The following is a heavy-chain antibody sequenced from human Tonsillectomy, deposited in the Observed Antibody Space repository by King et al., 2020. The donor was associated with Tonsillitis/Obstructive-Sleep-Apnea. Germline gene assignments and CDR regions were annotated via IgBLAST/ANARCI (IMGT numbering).Heavy chain of an antibody. CDR3: TRYIVVVPAAGYYYYYYMDV. V-gene: IGHV3-49*04. CDR2: IRSKAYGGTT. CDR1: GFTFGDYA. D-gene: IGHD2-2*01. Sequence: VQLVESGGGLVQPGRSLRLSCTASGFTFGDYAMSWVRQAPGKGLEWVGCIRSKAYGGTTEYAASVKGRFTISRDDSKSIAYLQMNSLKTEDTAVYYCTRYIVVVPAAGYYYYYYMDVWGKGTTVTVSS. J-gene: IGHJ6*03.